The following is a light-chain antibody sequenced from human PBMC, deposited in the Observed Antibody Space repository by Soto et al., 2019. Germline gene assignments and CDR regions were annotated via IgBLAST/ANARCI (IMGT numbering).Light chain of an antibody. CDR3: QQYYSIPLT. J-gene: IGKJ4*01. CDR2: WAS. CDR1: QSVLYSSNNKNY. Sequence: DIVMTQSPDSLAVSLGERATINCKSSQSVLYSSNNKNYLAWYQQKPGQPPKLLIYWASTRESGVPDRFSGSGSGTDSTLTISSLQAEDVAVYYCQQYYSIPLTFGGGTKV. V-gene: IGKV4-1*01.